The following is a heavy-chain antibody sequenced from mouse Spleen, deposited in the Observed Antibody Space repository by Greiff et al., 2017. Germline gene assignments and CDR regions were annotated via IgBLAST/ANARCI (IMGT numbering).Heavy chain of an antibody. D-gene: IGHD4-1*01. J-gene: IGHJ1*01. CDR2: ISSGGSYT. CDR1: GFTFSSYA. Sequence: DVKLVESGGGLVKPGGSLKLSCAASGFTFSSYAMSWVRQTPEKRLEWVATISSGGSYTYYPDSVKGRFTISRDNAKNTLYLQMSSLRSEDTAMYYCARPGGTGTGWYFDVWGAGTTVTVSS. V-gene: IGHV5-9-1*01. CDR3: ARPGGTGTGWYFDV.